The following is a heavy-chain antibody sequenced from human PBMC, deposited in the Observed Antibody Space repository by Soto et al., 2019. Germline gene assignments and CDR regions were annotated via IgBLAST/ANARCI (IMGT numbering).Heavy chain of an antibody. CDR3: ATNLIAAAGRERNYYYGMDV. Sequence: PGESLKISCKGSGYSFTSYWIGWVRQMPGKGLEWMGIIYPGDSDTRYSPSFQGQVTISADKSISTAYLQWSSLKASDTAMYYCATNLIAAAGRERNYYYGMDVWGQGTTVTVPS. D-gene: IGHD6-13*01. CDR2: IYPGDSDT. CDR1: GYSFTSYW. J-gene: IGHJ6*02. V-gene: IGHV5-51*01.